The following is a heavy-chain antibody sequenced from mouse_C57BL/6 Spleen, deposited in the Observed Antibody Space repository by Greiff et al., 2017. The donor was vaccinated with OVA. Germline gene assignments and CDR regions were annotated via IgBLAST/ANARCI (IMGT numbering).Heavy chain of an antibody. V-gene: IGHV5-9-1*02. CDR2: ISSGGDYI. CDR3: TRDKTGTYAMDY. J-gene: IGHJ4*01. D-gene: IGHD4-1*01. Sequence: EVKVVESGEGLVKPGGSLKLSCAASGFTFSSYAMSWVRQTPEKRLEWVAYISSGGDYIYYADTVKGRFTISRDNARNTLYLQMSSLKSEDTAMYYCTRDKTGTYAMDYWGQGTSVTVSS. CDR1: GFTFSSYA.